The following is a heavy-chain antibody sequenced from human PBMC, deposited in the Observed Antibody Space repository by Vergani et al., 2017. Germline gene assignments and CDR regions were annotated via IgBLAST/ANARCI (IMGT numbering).Heavy chain of an antibody. CDR2: IIPIFGTA. J-gene: IGHJ4*02. CDR1: GGTFSSYA. V-gene: IGHV1-69*06. Sequence: QVQLVQSGAEVKKPGSSVKVSCKASGGTFSSYAISWVRQAPGQGLEWMGGIIPIFGTANYAQKFKGRVTITADKSTRTAYMELSSLRSEDTAVYYCARGEDYYGSGSYGDDYWGQGTLVTVSS. CDR3: ARGEDYYGSGSYGDDY. D-gene: IGHD3-10*01.